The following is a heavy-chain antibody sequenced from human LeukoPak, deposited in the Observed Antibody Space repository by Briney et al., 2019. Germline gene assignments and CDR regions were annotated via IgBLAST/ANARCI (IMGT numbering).Heavy chain of an antibody. V-gene: IGHV4-61*02. D-gene: IGHD6-6*01. CDR3: ARDKGTSYLSSFDY. Sequence: PSETLSLTCTVSGGSISSGSYYWSWIRQPAGKGLEWIGRIYSNGRTNYNPSLKGRVTVSVDTSKNQFSLKVNSVTAADTAVYYCARDKGTSYLSSFDYWGQGTLVTASS. J-gene: IGHJ4*02. CDR1: GGSISSGSYY. CDR2: IYSNGRT.